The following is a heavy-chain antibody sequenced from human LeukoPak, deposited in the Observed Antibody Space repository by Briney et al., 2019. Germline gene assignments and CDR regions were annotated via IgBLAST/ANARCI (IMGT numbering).Heavy chain of an antibody. J-gene: IGHJ6*03. CDR3: ARHIPPRTIAVAGVDDYMDV. CDR2: IYPGDSDT. V-gene: IGHV5-51*01. D-gene: IGHD6-19*01. CDR1: GYSFTSYW. Sequence: GESLKISCKGSGYSFTSYWIGWVRQMPGKGLEWMGIIYPGDSDTRYSPSFQGQVTISADKSISTAYLQWSSLKASDTAMYYYARHIPPRTIAVAGVDDYMDVWGKGTTVTVSS.